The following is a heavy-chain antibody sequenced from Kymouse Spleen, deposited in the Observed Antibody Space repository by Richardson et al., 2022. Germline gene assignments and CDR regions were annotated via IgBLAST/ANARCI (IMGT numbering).Heavy chain of an antibody. J-gene: IGHJ3*02. Sequence: QVQLQQWGAGLLKPSETLSLTCAVYGGSFSGYYWSWIRQPPGKGLEWIGEINHSGSTNYNPSLKSRVTISVDTSKNQFSLKLSSVTAADTAVYYCARGRGSSGWYGAFDIWGQGTMVTVSS. V-gene: IGHV4-34*01. CDR2: INHSGST. CDR3: ARGRGSSGWYGAFDI. CDR1: GGSFSGYY. D-gene: IGHD6-19*01.